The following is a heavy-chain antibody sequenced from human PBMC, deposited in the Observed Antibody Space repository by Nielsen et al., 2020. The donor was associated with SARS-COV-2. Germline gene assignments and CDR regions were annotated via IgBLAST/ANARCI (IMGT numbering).Heavy chain of an antibody. CDR3: ARGAGRYWEATYFDY. J-gene: IGHJ4*02. CDR1: GFTFSDYY. Sequence: GGSLRLSCAASGFTFSDYYMSWIRQAPGKGLEWVSYISSSSSYTNYADSVKGRFTISRDNSKNTLHLQMNSLRAEDTAIYYCARGAGRYWEATYFDYWGQGTLVTVSS. D-gene: IGHD3-10*01. V-gene: IGHV3-11*06. CDR2: ISSSSSYT.